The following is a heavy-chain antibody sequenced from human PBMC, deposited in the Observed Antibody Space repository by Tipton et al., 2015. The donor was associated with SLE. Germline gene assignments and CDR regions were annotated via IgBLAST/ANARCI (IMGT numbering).Heavy chain of an antibody. CDR2: ISSSGTFI. J-gene: IGHJ4*02. CDR1: GFTFSTHS. V-gene: IGHV3-21*03. D-gene: IGHD2-15*01. CDR3: AREGDCIGGTCSYPGAS. Sequence: SLRLSCAASGFTFSTHSMNWVRQAPGKGLECVSAISSSGTFIYYTDSVKGRFTVSGDNAQNSLYLQMNSLRAEDTAVYYCAREGDCIGGTCSYPGASWGPGNLVTVSS.